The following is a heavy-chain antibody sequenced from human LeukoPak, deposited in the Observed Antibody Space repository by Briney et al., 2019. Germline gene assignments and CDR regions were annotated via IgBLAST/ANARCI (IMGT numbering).Heavy chain of an antibody. CDR1: GFTFSSYA. J-gene: IGHJ4*02. CDR2: ISGSGLDT. CDR3: AKSHVIASYVGNY. V-gene: IGHV3-23*01. Sequence: PGGSLRLSCVASGFTFSSYAMSWVRQAPGKGLEWVSFISGSGLDTYYADSVKGRFTISRDNSKNTLYVQMNSLRDEDTAVYYCAKSHVIASYVGNYWGQGTLVTVSS. D-gene: IGHD1-14*01.